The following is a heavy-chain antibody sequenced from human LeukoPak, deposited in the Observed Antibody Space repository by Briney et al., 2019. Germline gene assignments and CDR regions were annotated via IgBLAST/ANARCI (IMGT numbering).Heavy chain of an antibody. CDR3: ARDEARGYDFRPQDH. CDR2: ISSSSRYT. V-gene: IGHV3-21*01. D-gene: IGHD3-3*01. J-gene: IGHJ4*02. Sequence: GGSLRLSCAASGFSLRDYSMDWVRQAPGKGLEWVSSISSSSRYTFYVDSVKGRFTISRDNAKNSLYLQMNSLRFEDTAVYYCARDEARGYDFRPQDHWGQGTLVSVSS. CDR1: GFSLRDYS.